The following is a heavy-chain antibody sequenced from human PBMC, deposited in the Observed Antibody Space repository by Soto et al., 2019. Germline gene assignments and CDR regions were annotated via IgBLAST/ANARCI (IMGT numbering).Heavy chain of an antibody. CDR1: GYTFTSYA. V-gene: IGHV1-3*01. CDR3: VMGGVITMYYFDY. CDR2: INAGNGNT. Sequence: ASVKVSCKASGYTFTSYAMHWVRQAPGQRLEWMGWINAGNGNTKYSQKFQGRVTITRDTSASTAYMELSSLRSEDTAVYYCVMGGVITMYYFDYWGQGTLVTVSS. J-gene: IGHJ4*02. D-gene: IGHD3-10*01.